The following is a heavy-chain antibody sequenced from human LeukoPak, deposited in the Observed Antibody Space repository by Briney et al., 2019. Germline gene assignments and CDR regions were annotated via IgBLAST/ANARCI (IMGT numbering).Heavy chain of an antibody. CDR1: GFTFSTFA. CDR3: ATYRQVLLPFES. J-gene: IGHJ4*02. D-gene: IGHD2-8*02. CDR2: IFPSGGEI. Sequence: GGSLRLSCAASGFTFSTFAMIWVRQPPGKGLEWVSSIFPSGGEIHYADSVRGRFTISRDNSKGTLSLQMNSLRAEDTAIYYCATYRQVLLPFESWGQGTLVTVSS. V-gene: IGHV3-23*01.